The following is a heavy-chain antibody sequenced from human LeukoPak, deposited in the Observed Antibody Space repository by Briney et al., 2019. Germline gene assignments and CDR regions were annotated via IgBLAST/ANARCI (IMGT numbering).Heavy chain of an antibody. CDR3: ASSRSSSGWSLIDY. CDR2: IYYSGST. D-gene: IGHD6-19*01. Sequence: SETLSLTCTVAGGSINSYYWSWIRQPPGKGLEWVGYIYYSGSTNYKPSLKRRVTISVDTSKHQFSLKVSSVTAADTAVYYCASSRSSSGWSLIDYWGQGALVTVSS. V-gene: IGHV4-59*01. J-gene: IGHJ4*02. CDR1: GGSINSYY.